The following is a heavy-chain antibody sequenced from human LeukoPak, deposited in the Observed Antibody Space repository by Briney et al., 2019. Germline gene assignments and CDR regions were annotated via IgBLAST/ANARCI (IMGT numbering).Heavy chain of an antibody. CDR1: GGTFSSYA. V-gene: IGHV1-69*05. J-gene: IGHJ4*02. CDR2: IIPTFGTA. Sequence: SVKVSCKASGGTFSSYAISWVRQAPGQGLERMGGIIPTFGTANYAQKLQGRVTMTTDTSTSTAYMELRSLRSDDTAVYYCARVSYYYDSSGYFPPAYWGQGTLVTVPS. CDR3: ARVSYYYDSSGYFPPAY. D-gene: IGHD3-22*01.